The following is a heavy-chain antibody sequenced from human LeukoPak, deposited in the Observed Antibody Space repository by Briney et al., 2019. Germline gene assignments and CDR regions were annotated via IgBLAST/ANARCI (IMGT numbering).Heavy chain of an antibody. Sequence: GGSLRLSCAASGFKFEDHTMHWVRQAPGKGLEWISGITASSVTLDYADSVRGRFTISRDDAKNSLFLQMNSLRAEDTALYYCATATWGSPFHFWGQGTLVTASS. D-gene: IGHD7-27*01. CDR1: GFKFEDHT. J-gene: IGHJ4*02. CDR3: ATATWGSPFHF. V-gene: IGHV3-9*01. CDR2: ITASSVTL.